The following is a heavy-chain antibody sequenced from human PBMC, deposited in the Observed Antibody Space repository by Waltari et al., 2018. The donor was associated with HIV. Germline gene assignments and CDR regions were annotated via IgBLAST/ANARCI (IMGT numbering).Heavy chain of an antibody. V-gene: IGHV1-2*02. D-gene: IGHD1-26*01. Sequence: QVQLVQSGAEVKKPGASVKVSCKASGYTFTDSYVQWVRQAPGQGLEWMGWINSYTGATYYRQRFQGRVSMTRDTSINTAYMELRRLTSDDTATYYCARDVDVGATDYWGQGTLVTVSS. CDR1: GYTFTDSY. J-gene: IGHJ4*02. CDR2: INSYTGAT. CDR3: ARDVDVGATDY.